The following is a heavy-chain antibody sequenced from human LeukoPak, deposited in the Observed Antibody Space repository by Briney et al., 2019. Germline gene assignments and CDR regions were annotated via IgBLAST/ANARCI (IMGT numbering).Heavy chain of an antibody. CDR1: GGSISSYY. D-gene: IGHD6-6*01. V-gene: IGHV4-59*12. CDR3: ASGRVGAARRGGAFDI. Sequence: SETLSLTCTVSGGSISSYYWSWIRQPPGKGLEWIGYIYYSGSTNCNPSLKSRVTISVDTSKNQFSLKLSSVTAADTAVYYCASGRVGAARRGGAFDIWGQGTMVTVSS. J-gene: IGHJ3*02. CDR2: IYYSGST.